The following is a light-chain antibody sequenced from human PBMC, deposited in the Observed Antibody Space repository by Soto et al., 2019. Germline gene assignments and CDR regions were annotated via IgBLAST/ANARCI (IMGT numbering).Light chain of an antibody. V-gene: IGKV2D-29*02. J-gene: IGKJ5*01. CDR3: MQSTQLPPT. CDR2: EVS. CDR1: QSLLHITGETF. Sequence: DVVMTQTPLSLSVTPGQPASISCKSSQSLLHITGETFLFWYLQKPGQSPQLLIYEVSTRVSGVPDRFSGSGSGTDFTLEISRVETDDVGIYYCMQSTQLPPTFGQGTRMEI.